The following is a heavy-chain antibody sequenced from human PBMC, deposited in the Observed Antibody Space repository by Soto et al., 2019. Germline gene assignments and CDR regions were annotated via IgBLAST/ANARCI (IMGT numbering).Heavy chain of an antibody. CDR2: IRSKSNNYAT. Sequence: GGSLRLSCAGSGFTFSGSAIHWVRQASGKGLEWVGRIRSKSNNYATSYATSVKGGFTISRDDSKNTEYLQMDRLETEDTAVYYCTVGVVVEAATDYWGQGTLVTVSS. V-gene: IGHV3-73*01. D-gene: IGHD2-15*01. J-gene: IGHJ4*02. CDR1: GFTFSGSA. CDR3: TVGVVVEAATDY.